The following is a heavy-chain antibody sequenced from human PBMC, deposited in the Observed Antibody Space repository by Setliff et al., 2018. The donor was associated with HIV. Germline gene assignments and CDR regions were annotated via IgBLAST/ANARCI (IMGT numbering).Heavy chain of an antibody. CDR2: INTNSGDT. V-gene: IGHV1-2*02. D-gene: IGHD1-1*01. J-gene: IGHJ4*02. CDR1: GYTFTDYY. CDR3: ARLRGGGPWEPSDY. Sequence: ASVKVSCKASGYTFTDYYIQWVRQAPGQGLEWMGWINTNSGDTNYAEKFQGRVTMTRKTSISTAYMDLSRLKSHDTAVYYCARLRGGGPWEPSDYWGQGTLVTVSS.